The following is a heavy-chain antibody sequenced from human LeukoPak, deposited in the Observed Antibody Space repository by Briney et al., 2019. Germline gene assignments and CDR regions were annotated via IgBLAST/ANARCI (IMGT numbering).Heavy chain of an antibody. CDR1: GFTLSSYA. CDR2: ISYDGSNK. V-gene: IGHV3-30-3*01. CDR3: ARDETRYYGSGSSPPAYYYYYGMDV. Sequence: PGGSLRLPCAASGFTLSSYAMHWVRQAPGKGLEWVTVISYDGSNKYYADSVKGRFTISRDNSKNTLSLHMNSLRAEDTAVYYCARDETRYYGSGSSPPAYYYYYGMDVWGQGTTVTVSS. D-gene: IGHD3-10*01. J-gene: IGHJ6*02.